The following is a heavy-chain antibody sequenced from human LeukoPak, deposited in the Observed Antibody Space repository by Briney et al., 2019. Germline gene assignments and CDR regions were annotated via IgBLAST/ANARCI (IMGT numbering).Heavy chain of an antibody. J-gene: IGHJ4*02. CDR1: GGSISSYY. D-gene: IGHD6-13*01. CDR2: IYNSGSN. Sequence: SETLTLTCTASGGSISSYYWSWIRQPAGKGLEWIGHIYNSGSNNYNPSLKGRVAMSVATSKNQFSLHLSSVTAADTGVYYCARIAFLVTAPGLYYFDYWGEGTLVAVSS. CDR3: ARIAFLVTAPGLYYFDY. V-gene: IGHV4-4*07.